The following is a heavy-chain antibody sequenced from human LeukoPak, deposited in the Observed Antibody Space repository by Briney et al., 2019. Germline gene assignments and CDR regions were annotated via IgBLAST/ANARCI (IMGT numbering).Heavy chain of an antibody. CDR2: INHSGST. V-gene: IGHV4-34*01. Sequence: SETLSLTCAVYGGSFSGYYWSWIRQPPGKGLEWIGEINHSGSTNYNPSLKSRVTISVDTTKNQFSLKLSSVTAADTAVYYCARALRNDAFDIWGQGTMVTVSS. J-gene: IGHJ3*02. CDR3: ARALRNDAFDI. CDR1: GGSFSGYY.